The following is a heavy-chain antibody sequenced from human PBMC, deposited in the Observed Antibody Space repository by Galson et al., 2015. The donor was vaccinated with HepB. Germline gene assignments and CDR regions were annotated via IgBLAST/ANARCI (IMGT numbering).Heavy chain of an antibody. V-gene: IGHV1-69*06. CDR1: GGTFSSYA. Sequence: SVKVSCKASGGTFSSYAISWVRQAPGQGLEWMGGIIPIFGTANYAQKFQGRVTITADKSTSTAYMELSSLRSEDTAVYYCARRMRRWEVVIAPVWYGMDVWGQGTTVTVSS. D-gene: IGHD2-21*01. CDR2: IIPIFGTA. CDR3: ARRMRRWEVVIAPVWYGMDV. J-gene: IGHJ6*02.